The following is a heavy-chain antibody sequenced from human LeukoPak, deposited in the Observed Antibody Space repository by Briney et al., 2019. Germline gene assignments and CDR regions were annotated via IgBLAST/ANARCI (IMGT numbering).Heavy chain of an antibody. CDR3: ARDARVVATLDY. D-gene: IGHD5-12*01. CDR1: GFTFSSYA. V-gene: IGHV3-30*04. J-gene: IGHJ4*02. Sequence: GRSLRLSCAASGFTFSSYAMHWVRQAPGKGLEWVAVISYDGSNKYYADSVKGRFTISRDNSKNTLYLQMNSLRADDTAVYYCARDARVVATLDYWGQGTLVTVSS. CDR2: ISYDGSNK.